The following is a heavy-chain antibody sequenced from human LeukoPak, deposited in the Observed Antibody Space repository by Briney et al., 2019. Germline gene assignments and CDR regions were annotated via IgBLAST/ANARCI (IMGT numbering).Heavy chain of an antibody. CDR1: GFTFSSYS. CDR2: ISENSGDT. J-gene: IGHJ6*03. Sequence: GGSLRLSCAASGFTFSSYSMTWVRQPPGKGLEWLSYISENSGDTNYADSVKGRFTISRDNAKNSLYLQMNSLRAEDTAVYYCARSSSGSGGYYMDVWGKGTTVTVSS. V-gene: IGHV3-21*05. CDR3: ARSSSGSGGYYMDV. D-gene: IGHD1-26*01.